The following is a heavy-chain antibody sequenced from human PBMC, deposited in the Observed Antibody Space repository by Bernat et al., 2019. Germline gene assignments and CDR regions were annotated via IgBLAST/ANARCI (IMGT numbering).Heavy chain of an antibody. CDR1: GFTFSSYA. J-gene: IGHJ4*02. CDR3: ARIFSDCSGGSCYFDY. D-gene: IGHD2-15*01. Sequence: VQLVESGGGVVQPGRSLRLSCAASGFTFSSYAMHWVRQAPGKGLEWVAVISYDGSNKYYADSVKGRFTISRDNSKNTLYLQMNSLRAEDTAVYYCARIFSDCSGGSCYFDYWGQGTLVTVSS. CDR2: ISYDGSNK. V-gene: IGHV3-30*01.